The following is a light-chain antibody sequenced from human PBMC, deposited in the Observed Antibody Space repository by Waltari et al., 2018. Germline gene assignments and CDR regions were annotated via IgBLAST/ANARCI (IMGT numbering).Light chain of an antibody. CDR1: QSISGW. J-gene: IGKJ1*01. V-gene: IGKV1-5*03. CDR2: KAS. Sequence: DIQMTQSPATLSASVGDSVTITCRASQSISGWLAWYQQKPGEAPNLLIFKASTLKSGVPSRFSGSGFGTEFTLTISSLQPDDFATYYCQQYNNYWTFGQGTKVEI. CDR3: QQYNNYWT.